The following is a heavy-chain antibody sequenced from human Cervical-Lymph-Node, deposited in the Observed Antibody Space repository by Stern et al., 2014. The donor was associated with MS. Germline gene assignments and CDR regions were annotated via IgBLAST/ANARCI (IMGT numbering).Heavy chain of an antibody. CDR2: FLHTGYS. V-gene: IGHV4-4*02. D-gene: IGHD3-16*01. CDR3: ARGGGTDSPTYDY. CDR1: GASLSGVNW. J-gene: IGHJ4*02. Sequence: VQLVESGPGLVKPSGTLSLTCTVSGASLSGVNWWTWVRPPPGKGLEWIGKFLHTGYSNYNPSLRSRVVMLVDSSKSQFSLQLTSVTAADTAVYYCARGGGTDSPTYDYWGQGTLVTVS.